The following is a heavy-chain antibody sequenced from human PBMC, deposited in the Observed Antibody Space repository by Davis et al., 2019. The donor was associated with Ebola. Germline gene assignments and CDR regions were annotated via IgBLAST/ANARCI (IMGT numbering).Heavy chain of an antibody. CDR3: AKAPKPFDY. Sequence: GESLKISCAASGFTFSNYAMHWVRQAPGKVLEWVAVISYDGSNKYYADSLKGRFTISRDNSKNTLYLQMNSLRAEDTAVYYCAKAPKPFDYWGQGTLVTVSS. CDR2: ISYDGSNK. CDR1: GFTFSNYA. V-gene: IGHV3-30-3*02. J-gene: IGHJ4*02.